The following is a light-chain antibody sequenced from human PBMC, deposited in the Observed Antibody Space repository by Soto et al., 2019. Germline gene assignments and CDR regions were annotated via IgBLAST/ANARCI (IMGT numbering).Light chain of an antibody. V-gene: IGKV3-20*01. CDR2: GAS. J-gene: IGKJ4*01. CDR1: QSDSSSY. CDR3: HQYDRSPLT. Sequence: EIVLTQSPGTLSLSPGERATLSCRASQSDSSSYLAWYQQKPGQAPRLLIYGASSRATGIPDRFSGSGSGTDFTLTISRLESEDFAVYYCHQYDRSPLTFGGGTKVEIK.